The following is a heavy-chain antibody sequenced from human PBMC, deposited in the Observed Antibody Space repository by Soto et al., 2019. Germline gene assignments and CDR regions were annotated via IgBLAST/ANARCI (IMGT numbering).Heavy chain of an antibody. Sequence: EVQLVESGGGLVQPGGSLRLSCAASGFTFSSYSMNWVRQAPGKGLERVSYISDSGSTIYYAYSVKGRFTISRDNAKNSLCLQMNSLTAEDSAVYYCATDRVSGVYYHDASDIWGQGTVVTVSS. J-gene: IGHJ3*02. CDR1: GFTFSSYS. D-gene: IGHD3-10*01. CDR2: ISDSGSTI. V-gene: IGHV3-48*01. CDR3: ATDRVSGVYYHDASDI.